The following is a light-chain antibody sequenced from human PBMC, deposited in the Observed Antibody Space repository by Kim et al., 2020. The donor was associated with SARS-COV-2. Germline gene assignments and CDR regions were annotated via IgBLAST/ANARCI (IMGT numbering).Light chain of an antibody. CDR3: QQYGSSPRK. V-gene: IGKV3-20*01. CDR1: QSVSSSY. J-gene: IGKJ1*01. Sequence: EIVLTPSPGPLSLSPGERATLSCRASQSVSSSYLAWYPQKPGQAPRLLIYGASSRATGIPDRFSGSGSGTDFTLTISRLEPEDFAVYYCQQYGSSPRKFGQGTKVDIK. CDR2: GAS.